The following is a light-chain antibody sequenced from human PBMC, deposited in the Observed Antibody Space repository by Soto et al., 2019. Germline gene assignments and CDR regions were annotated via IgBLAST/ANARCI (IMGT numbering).Light chain of an antibody. Sequence: DIEMTQSPSTLSASVGDTVTITCRASQDIAIWLAWYQHKSGQAPDLLIYDASTVQTGVPSRFSGGGSGRDFSLTISGQQPDDFATYFCQQSHTSLTFGQRTRL. CDR2: DAS. V-gene: IGKV1-5*01. CDR3: QQSHTSLT. J-gene: IGKJ1*01. CDR1: QDIAIW.